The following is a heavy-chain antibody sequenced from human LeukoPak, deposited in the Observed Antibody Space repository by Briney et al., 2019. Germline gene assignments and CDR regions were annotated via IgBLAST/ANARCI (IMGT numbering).Heavy chain of an antibody. CDR1: GGSFSGYY. V-gene: IGHV4-34*01. Sequence: SETLSLTCAVYGGSFSGYYWSWIRQPPGKGLEWIGEINHSGSTNYNPSLKSRVTISVDTSKNQLSLKLSSVTAADTAVYYCARTYSSSWSSPPYFDYWGQGTLVTVSS. D-gene: IGHD6-13*01. J-gene: IGHJ4*02. CDR3: ARTYSSSWSSPPYFDY. CDR2: INHSGST.